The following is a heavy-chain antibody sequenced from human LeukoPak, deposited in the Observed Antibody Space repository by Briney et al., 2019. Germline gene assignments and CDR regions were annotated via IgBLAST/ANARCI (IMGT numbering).Heavy chain of an antibody. Sequence: PGGSLRLSCVPSGLTFTNYGMDWVRQAPGKGLEWVSGVSNRDGSAYYADSVKGRFSVSRDNSKNTLHLQMNSLRDEDTALYYCASGMAMTGDGPFDFWGQGTRVTVSS. CDR1: GLTFTNYG. V-gene: IGHV3-23*01. J-gene: IGHJ4*02. CDR3: ASGMAMTGDGPFDF. CDR2: VSNRDGSA. D-gene: IGHD6-19*01.